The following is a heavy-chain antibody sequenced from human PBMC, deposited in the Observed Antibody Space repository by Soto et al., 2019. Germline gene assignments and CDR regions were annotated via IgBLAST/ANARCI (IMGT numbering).Heavy chain of an antibody. CDR1: GGTFSSYA. CDR3: ARSITMVLGVMAY. CDR2: IIPIFGTA. Sequence: SVKVSCKASGGTFSSYAISWVRQAPGQGLEWMGGIIPIFGTANYAQKFQGRVTITADESTSTAYMELSSLRSEDTAVYYCARSITMVLGVMAYWGQGTLVTVS. D-gene: IGHD3-10*01. J-gene: IGHJ4*02. V-gene: IGHV1-69*13.